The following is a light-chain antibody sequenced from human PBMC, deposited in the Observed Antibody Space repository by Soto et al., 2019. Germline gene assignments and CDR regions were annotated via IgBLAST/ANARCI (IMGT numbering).Light chain of an antibody. CDR3: CSSGGSPTYV. Sequence: QSALTQPASVSGSPAQSITISCTGTSSDVGGYNYVSWYQHHPGKAPKLIIYEVSYRPSGVSNRFSGSKSGNTASLTISGLKVEDEADYYCCSSGGSPTYVFGTGTKVTVL. CDR2: EVS. V-gene: IGLV2-23*02. CDR1: SSDVGGYNY. J-gene: IGLJ1*01.